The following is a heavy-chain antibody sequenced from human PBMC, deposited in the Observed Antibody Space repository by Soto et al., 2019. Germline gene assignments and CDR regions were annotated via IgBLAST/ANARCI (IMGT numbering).Heavy chain of an antibody. V-gene: IGHV4-59*01. CDR3: ARAGGARAARHYYYYYGMDV. CDR1: GGSISSYY. J-gene: IGHJ6*02. CDR2: IYYSGST. D-gene: IGHD3-16*01. Sequence: SETLSLTCTVSGGSISSYYWSWIRQPPGKXLEWIGYIYYSGSTNYNPSLKSRVTISVDTSKNQFSLKLSSVTDADTAVYYCARAGGARAARHYYYYYGMDVWGQRTTVSVSS.